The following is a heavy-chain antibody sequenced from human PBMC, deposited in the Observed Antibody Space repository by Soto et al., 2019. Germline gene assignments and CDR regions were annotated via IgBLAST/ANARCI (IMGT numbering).Heavy chain of an antibody. CDR2: IYYSGST. D-gene: IGHD6-25*01. J-gene: IGHJ5*02. Sequence: SETLSLTCTVSGGSIISYYWSWIRQPPGKGLEWIGYIYYSGSTNYNPSLKSRVTISVDTSKNQFSLKLSSVTAADTAVYYCARPHGGSSGWDNWFDPWGQGTLVTVSS. V-gene: IGHV4-59*01. CDR3: ARPHGGSSGWDNWFDP. CDR1: GGSIISYY.